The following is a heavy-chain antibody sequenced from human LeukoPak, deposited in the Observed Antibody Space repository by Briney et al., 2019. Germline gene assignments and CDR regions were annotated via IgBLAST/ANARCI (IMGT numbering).Heavy chain of an antibody. CDR3: ARVARGSGWFYFDY. D-gene: IGHD6-19*01. CDR1: GGSISSGDYY. Sequence: SQTLSLTCTVSGGSISSGDYYWSWIRQPPGKGLEWIGYIYYSGSTYYNPSLKSRVTISVDTSKNQFSPKLSSVTAADTAVYYCARVARGSGWFYFDYWGQGTLVTVSS. CDR2: IYYSGST. J-gene: IGHJ4*02. V-gene: IGHV4-30-4*01.